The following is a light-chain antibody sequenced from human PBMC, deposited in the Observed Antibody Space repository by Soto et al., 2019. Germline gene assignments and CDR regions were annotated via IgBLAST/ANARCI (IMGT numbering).Light chain of an antibody. J-gene: IGLJ1*01. V-gene: IGLV2-14*03. CDR1: SSDIGAYNY. CDR3: SSYKSSRRLYV. Sequence: QSVLTQPASVSGSPGQSITISCTGTSSDIGAYNYVSWYQQHPGKAPKLIIYDVTSRPAGISSRFSASKSGNTASLTISVLQAEDEADYYCSSYKSSRRLYVFGTGTKLTVL. CDR2: DVT.